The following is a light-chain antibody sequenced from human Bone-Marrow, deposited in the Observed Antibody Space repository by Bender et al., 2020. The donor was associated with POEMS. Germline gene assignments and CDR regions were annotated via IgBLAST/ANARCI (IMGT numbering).Light chain of an antibody. J-gene: IGLJ1*01. CDR1: SSDVGGFSY. CDR2: DVA. CDR3: GSYTTTGSYV. Sequence: QSALTQPASVSGSPGQSITISCTGTSSDVGGFSYVSWYQQHPDRAPKLVISDVATRPSGVSNRFSGSKSANTASLTISGLQGDDEADYFCGSYTTTGSYVFGSGTRVTVL. V-gene: IGLV2-14*01.